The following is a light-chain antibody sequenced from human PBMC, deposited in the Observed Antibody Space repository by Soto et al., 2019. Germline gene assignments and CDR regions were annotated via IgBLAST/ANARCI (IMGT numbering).Light chain of an antibody. J-gene: IGKJ4*01. CDR3: QQRGT. CDR1: QSLSSN. CDR2: DAS. V-gene: IGKV3-11*01. Sequence: EIVMTQSPATLSVSPGDTATLSCRASQSLSSNLAWYQQRPGQAPRLLIYDASVRATGIPPRFSGSGSGTDFTLTISSLEPEDFAVYYCQQRGTFGGGTKVDIK.